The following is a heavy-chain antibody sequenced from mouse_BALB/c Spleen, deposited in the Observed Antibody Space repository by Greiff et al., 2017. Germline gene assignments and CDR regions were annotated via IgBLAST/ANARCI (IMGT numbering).Heavy chain of an antibody. Sequence: EVQGVESGGGLVKPGGSLKLSCAASGFTFSDYYMYWVRQTPEKRLEWVATISDGGSYTYYPDSVKGRFTISRDNAKNNLYLQMSSLKSEDTAMYYCARGYDFDYWGQGTTLTVSS. CDR1: GFTFSDYY. V-gene: IGHV5-4*02. J-gene: IGHJ2*01. CDR3: ARGYDFDY. CDR2: ISDGGSYT. D-gene: IGHD2-12*01.